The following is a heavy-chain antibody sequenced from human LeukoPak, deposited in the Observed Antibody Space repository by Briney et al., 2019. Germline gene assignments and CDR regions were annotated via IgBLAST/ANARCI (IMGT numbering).Heavy chain of an antibody. CDR2: SGTVGDT. CDR3: VRAAMPYIINGRRFDY. Sequence: GGSLRLSCAASEFTSSAYDMHWVRQITGGGLEWVSTSGTVGDTFYSDSVKGRFTISRENAKNSVHLQMNSLRVEDSAIYFCVRAAMPYIINGRRFDYWGQGTLVTVSS. CDR1: EFTSSAYD. J-gene: IGHJ4*02. D-gene: IGHD2-2*01. V-gene: IGHV3-13*04.